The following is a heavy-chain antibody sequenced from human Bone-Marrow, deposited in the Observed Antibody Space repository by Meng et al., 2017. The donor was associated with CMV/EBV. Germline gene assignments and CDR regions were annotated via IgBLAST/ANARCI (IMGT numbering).Heavy chain of an antibody. D-gene: IGHD4-17*01. J-gene: IGHJ6*02. CDR2: IRYDGSNK. CDR3: AKDTYGDYHYYYYYGMDV. V-gene: IGHV3-30*02. CDR1: GFTFSIYA. Sequence: GESLKISCAASGFTFSIYAMTWVRQAPGKGLEWVAFIRYDGSNKYYADSVKGRFTISRDNSKNTLYLQMNSLRAEDTAVYYCAKDTYGDYHYYYYYGMDVWGQGTTVTVSS.